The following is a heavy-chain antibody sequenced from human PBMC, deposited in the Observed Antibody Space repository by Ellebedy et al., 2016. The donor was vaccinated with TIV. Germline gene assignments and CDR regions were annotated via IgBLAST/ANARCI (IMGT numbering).Heavy chain of an antibody. CDR3: AKLDSSGYYYGRFDY. D-gene: IGHD3-22*01. J-gene: IGHJ4*02. CDR2: ISSSGVST. V-gene: IGHV3-23*01. Sequence: GESLKISCAASGFTFRNFAMTWVRQAPGKGLEWVSSISSSGVSTDYADSVRGRVTISRDNSKHTLYLQMNSLRADDSAVYYCAKLDSSGYYYGRFDYWGQGTLVTVSS. CDR1: GFTFRNFA.